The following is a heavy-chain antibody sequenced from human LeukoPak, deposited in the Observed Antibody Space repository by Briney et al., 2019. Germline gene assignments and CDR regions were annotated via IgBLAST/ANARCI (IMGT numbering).Heavy chain of an antibody. CDR3: ARHGNGRGWYYFDY. CDR2: INHSGST. CDR1: GGSFSGYY. Sequence: PSETLSLTCAVYGGSFSGYYWSWIRQPPGKGLEWIGEINHSGSTNYNPSLKSRVTISVDTSKNQFSLKLSSVTAADTAVYYCARHGNGRGWYYFDYWGQGTLVTVSS. V-gene: IGHV4-34*01. D-gene: IGHD2-8*01. J-gene: IGHJ4*02.